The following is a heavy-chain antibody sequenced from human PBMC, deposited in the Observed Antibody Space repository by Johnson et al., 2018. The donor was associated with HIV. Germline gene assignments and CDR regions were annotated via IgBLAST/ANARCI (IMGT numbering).Heavy chain of an antibody. V-gene: IGHV3-15*01. Sequence: VQLVESGGGLVQPGGSLRLSCAASGLTFNNAWMSWVRQAPGKGLEWVGRIKSETDGGTTDYAAPVKDRFIISRDDSKDTLYLQMNSLKTEDTAVYYCATEAGIELWLIDAFDLWGQGTMVTVSS. CDR3: ATEAGIELWLIDAFDL. D-gene: IGHD5-18*01. J-gene: IGHJ3*01. CDR2: IKSETDGGTT. CDR1: GLTFNNAW.